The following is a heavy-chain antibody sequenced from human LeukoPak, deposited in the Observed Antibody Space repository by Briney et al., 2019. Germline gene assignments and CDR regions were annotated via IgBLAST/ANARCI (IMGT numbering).Heavy chain of an antibody. D-gene: IGHD2-2*01. J-gene: IGHJ6*02. CDR1: GFTFSSYS. CDR3: ARGTRVVVVPAAVLYYYYGMDV. CDR2: ISSSSSYI. V-gene: IGHV3-21*01. Sequence: GGSLRLSCAASGFTFSSYSMNWVRQAPGKGLEWVSSISSSSSYIYYADSVKGRFTISRDNAKNSLYLQMNSLRAEDTAVYYCARGTRVVVVPAAVLYYYYGMDVWAQGTTVTVSS.